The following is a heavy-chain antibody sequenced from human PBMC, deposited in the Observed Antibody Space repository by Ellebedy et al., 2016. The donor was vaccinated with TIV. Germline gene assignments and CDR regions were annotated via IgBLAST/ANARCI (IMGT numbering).Heavy chain of an antibody. V-gene: IGHV3-53*01. J-gene: IGHJ6*02. Sequence: PGGSLRLSCAASGLIVSSNYMTWVRRPPGKGLEWVSVIYAGGTTYSADSVRGRFTISRDDSKNTLYLQMHTLRAEDSAVYYCAKSRYPNYYYGMDVWGQGTTVTVSS. CDR3: AKSRYPNYYYGMDV. D-gene: IGHD2-2*01. CDR2: IYAGGTT. CDR1: GLIVSSNY.